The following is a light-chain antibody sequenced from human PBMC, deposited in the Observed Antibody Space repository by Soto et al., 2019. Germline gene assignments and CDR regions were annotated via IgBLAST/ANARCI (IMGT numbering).Light chain of an antibody. J-gene: IGKJ5*01. CDR2: DAS. V-gene: IGKV3D-20*01. CDR3: QQYGSSPIT. Sequence: IVLTQSPATMSLSPGEIATLSCGASERVSSSYVAWYQMKAGLAPRLLIHDASTRANGIPDRFRGSKSGTDFTLTIRGLEPEDAALYYCQQYGSSPITFGQGTRLE. CDR1: ERVSSSY.